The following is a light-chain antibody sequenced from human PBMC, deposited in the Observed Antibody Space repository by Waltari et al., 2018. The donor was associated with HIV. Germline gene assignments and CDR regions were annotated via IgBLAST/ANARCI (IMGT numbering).Light chain of an antibody. J-gene: IGKJ4*01. CDR3: QQSYSTPFT. Sequence: DIQMTQSPSSLSASVGDRVTIICRASQSISTYLNWYQQKPGKAPKFLIYAASSLQSGVPSRFSGSGSGTDFTLTISSLQPEDFATYYCQQSYSTPFTFGGGTKVEIK. V-gene: IGKV1-39*01. CDR1: QSISTY. CDR2: AAS.